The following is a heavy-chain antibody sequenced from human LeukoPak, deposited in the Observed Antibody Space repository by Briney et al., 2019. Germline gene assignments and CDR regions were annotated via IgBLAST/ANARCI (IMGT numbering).Heavy chain of an antibody. Sequence: ASVKVSCKASGYTLTGYYMHWVRQAPGQGLEWMGWINPNSGGTNYAQKFQGRVTMTRDTSISTAYMELSSLGSEDTAVYYCARDPGYCSSTSCYTALDRKDDYWGQGTLVTVSS. CDR1: GYTLTGYY. V-gene: IGHV1-2*02. D-gene: IGHD2-2*02. CDR3: ARDPGYCSSTSCYTALDRKDDY. CDR2: INPNSGGT. J-gene: IGHJ4*02.